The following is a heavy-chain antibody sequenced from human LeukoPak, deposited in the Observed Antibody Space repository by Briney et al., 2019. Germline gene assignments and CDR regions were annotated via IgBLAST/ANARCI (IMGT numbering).Heavy chain of an antibody. CDR1: GFTFSNYW. D-gene: IGHD2-2*01. CDR2: IKQDESEK. Sequence: GGSLRLSCSASGFTFSNYWMSWDRQAPGTGLEWVANIKQDESEKYYVDSVKGRFTISRDNAKSSLYLQMNSLRAEDTAVYYCARALDSSSSRYQAFEEWGQGTPVTVSS. CDR3: ARALDSSSSRYQAFEE. V-gene: IGHV3-7*01. J-gene: IGHJ4*02.